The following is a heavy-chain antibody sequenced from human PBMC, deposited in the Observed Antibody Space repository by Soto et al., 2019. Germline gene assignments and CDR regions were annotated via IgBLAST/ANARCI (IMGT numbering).Heavy chain of an antibody. J-gene: IGHJ6*02. CDR2: ISAYNGNT. CDR1: GYTFTSYG. D-gene: IGHD2-15*01. Sequence: ASVKVSCKASGYTFTSYGISWVRQAPGQGLEWMGWISAYNGNTNYAQTFQGRVTMTTDTSTSTAYMELRSLRSDDTAVYYCAREGVAPYYYSGMDAWGQGTPVTVSS. V-gene: IGHV1-18*01. CDR3: AREGVAPYYYSGMDA.